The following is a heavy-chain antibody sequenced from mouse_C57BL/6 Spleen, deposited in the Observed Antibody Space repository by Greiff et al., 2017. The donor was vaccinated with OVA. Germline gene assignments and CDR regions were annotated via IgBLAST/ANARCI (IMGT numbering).Heavy chain of an antibody. CDR3: ATVVATNYFDY. CDR2: IHPNSGST. J-gene: IGHJ2*01. D-gene: IGHD1-1*01. Sequence: VKLQQPGAELVKPGASVKLSCKASGYTFTSYWMHWVKQRPGQGLEWIGMIHPNSGSTNYNEKFKSKATLTVDKSSSTAYMQLSSLTSEDSAVYYCATVVATNYFDYWGQGTTLTVSS. CDR1: GYTFTSYW. V-gene: IGHV1-64*01.